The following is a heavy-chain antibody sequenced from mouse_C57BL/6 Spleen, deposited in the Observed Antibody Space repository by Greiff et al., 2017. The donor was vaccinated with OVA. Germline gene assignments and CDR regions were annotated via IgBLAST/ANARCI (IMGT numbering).Heavy chain of an antibody. CDR3: ARSLPGWYFDV. Sequence: QVQLQQPGAELVKPGASVKLSCKASGYTFTSYWMHWVKQRPGQGLEWIGMIHPNSGSTNYNEKFKSKATLTVDKSSSTAYMQLSSLTSEDSAVYYCARSLPGWYFDVWGTGTTVTVSS. CDR2: IHPNSGST. J-gene: IGHJ1*03. V-gene: IGHV1-64*01. CDR1: GYTFTSYW. D-gene: IGHD6-5*01.